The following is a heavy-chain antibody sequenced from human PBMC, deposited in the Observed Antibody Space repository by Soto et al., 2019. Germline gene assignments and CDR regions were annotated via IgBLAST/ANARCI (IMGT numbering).Heavy chain of an antibody. V-gene: IGHV1-69*13. CDR3: ARDLLRRGVFDY. Sequence: GASVKVSCKASGVTFSSYAISWVRQAPGQGREWMGGIIPIFGTANYAQKFQGRVTITADESTSTAYMELSSLRSEDSAVYYCARDLLRRGVFDYWGQGTLVTVSS. CDR1: GVTFSSYA. J-gene: IGHJ4*02. CDR2: IIPIFGTA. D-gene: IGHD3-10*01.